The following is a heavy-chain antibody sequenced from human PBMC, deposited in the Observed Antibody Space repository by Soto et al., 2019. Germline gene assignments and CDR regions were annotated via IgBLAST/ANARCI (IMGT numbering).Heavy chain of an antibody. D-gene: IGHD3-9*01. V-gene: IGHV1-18*01. Sequence: QVQLVQSGAEVKKPGASVKVSCKASGYTFTSDGISWVRQAPGQGLEWMGWISAYNGNTNYAQKLQGRVTMTTDTPTSTAYMERRSLRSADTAVYYCARDGRTYYDILTGYHRDGMDVWGQGTTVTVSS. CDR3: ARDGRTYYDILTGYHRDGMDV. CDR2: ISAYNGNT. CDR1: GYTFTSDG. J-gene: IGHJ6*02.